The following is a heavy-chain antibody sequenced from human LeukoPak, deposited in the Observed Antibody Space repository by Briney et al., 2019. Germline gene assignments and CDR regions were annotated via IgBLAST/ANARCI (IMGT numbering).Heavy chain of an antibody. J-gene: IGHJ4*02. V-gene: IGHV4-39*06. CDR3: ARAPQPLDY. Sequence: SETLSLTCTVSGGSISSSTSYWGWIRQSPGKGLEWIGSIYYSGSTYYNPTLQSRVTISVDTPKNPFPLKLSSVTAADTAVYYWARAPQPLDYWGQGTLVTVSS. CDR1: GGSISSSTSY. CDR2: IYYSGST.